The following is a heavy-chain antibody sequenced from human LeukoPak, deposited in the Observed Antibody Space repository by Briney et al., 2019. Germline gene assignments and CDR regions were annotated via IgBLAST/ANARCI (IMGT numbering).Heavy chain of an antibody. CDR3: ARPSYDFWSGSDI. V-gene: IGHV1-2*02. J-gene: IGHJ3*02. D-gene: IGHD3-3*01. CDR2: INPNSGGT. Sequence: ASVKVSCKASGYTFTGYYMHWVRQAPGQGLEWMGWINPNSGGTNYAQKSQGRVTMTRDTSISTACMELSRLRSDDTAVYYCARPSYDFWSGSDIWGQGTMVTVSS. CDR1: GYTFTGYY.